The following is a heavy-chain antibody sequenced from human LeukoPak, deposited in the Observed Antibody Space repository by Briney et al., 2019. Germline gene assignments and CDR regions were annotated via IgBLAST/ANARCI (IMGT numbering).Heavy chain of an antibody. CDR1: GGSISSYY. J-gene: IGHJ4*02. D-gene: IGHD4-11*01. V-gene: IGHV4-4*07. Sequence: SETLSLTCTVSGGSISSYYWSWIRQPAGKGLEWIGRIYTSGSTNYNPSLKSRVTISVDKSKNQFSLKLRSVTAADTAVYYCARSRADDYMPRDWGQGTLVTVSS. CDR3: ARSRADDYMPRD. CDR2: IYTSGST.